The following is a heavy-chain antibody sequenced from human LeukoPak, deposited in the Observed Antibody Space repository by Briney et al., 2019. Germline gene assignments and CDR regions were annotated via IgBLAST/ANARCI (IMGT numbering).Heavy chain of an antibody. CDR1: GGSMSSYY. J-gene: IGHJ2*01. D-gene: IGHD3-3*01. CDR2: IYTSGST. Sequence: SETLSLTCTVSGGSMSSYYWIWIRQPAGKGLEWIGRIYTSGSTNYNPSLKSRVTMSVDTSKNQFSLKLSSVTAADTAVYYCARDAKRKALYYDFWSGYQYWYFDLWGRGTLVTVSS. CDR3: ARDAKRKALYYDFWSGYQYWYFDL. V-gene: IGHV4-4*07.